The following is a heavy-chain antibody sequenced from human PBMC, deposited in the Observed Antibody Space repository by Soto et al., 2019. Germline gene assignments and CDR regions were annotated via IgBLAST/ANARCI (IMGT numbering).Heavy chain of an antibody. CDR1: GYTFTSYG. J-gene: IGHJ6*02. V-gene: IGHV1-18*04. Sequence: ASVKVSCKASGYTFTSYGISWVRQAPGQGLEWMGWISAYNGNTNYAQKLQGRVTMTTDTSTSTAYMELRSLRSDDTAVYYCARGGHTAMVNDYYYYGMDVWGQGTTVTVSS. CDR2: ISAYNGNT. CDR3: ARGGHTAMVNDYYYYGMDV. D-gene: IGHD5-18*01.